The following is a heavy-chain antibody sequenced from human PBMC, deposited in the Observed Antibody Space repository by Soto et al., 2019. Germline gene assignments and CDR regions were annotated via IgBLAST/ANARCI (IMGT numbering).Heavy chain of an antibody. Sequence: QVQLQQWGAGLLKPSETLSLTCAVYGGSFSGYYWSWIRQPPGKGLEWIGEINHSGSTNYNPSLKSRVTISVDTSKNQFSLKLSSVTAADTAVYYCALQRLSSAFDIWGQGTMVTVSS. CDR2: INHSGST. CDR1: GGSFSGYY. D-gene: IGHD3-16*02. V-gene: IGHV4-34*01. CDR3: ALQRLSSAFDI. J-gene: IGHJ3*02.